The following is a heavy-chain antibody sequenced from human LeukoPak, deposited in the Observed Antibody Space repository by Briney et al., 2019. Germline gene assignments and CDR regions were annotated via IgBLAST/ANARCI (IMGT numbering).Heavy chain of an antibody. Sequence: PSETLSLTCTVSDDSISDYYRGWIRQPPGKGLEWIGYFHNSGTSTYNPSLKSRVTISADTSKNQFSLKLNSVTAADTAVYYCARLLASYSSGWPYYFDYWGQGILVTVSS. D-gene: IGHD6-19*01. CDR3: ARLLASYSSGWPYYFDY. CDR1: DDSISDYY. V-gene: IGHV4-59*08. CDR2: FHNSGTS. J-gene: IGHJ4*02.